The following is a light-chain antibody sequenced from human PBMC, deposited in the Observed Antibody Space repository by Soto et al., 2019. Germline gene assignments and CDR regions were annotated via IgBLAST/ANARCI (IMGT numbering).Light chain of an antibody. CDR1: QSVSSN. Sequence: EVVMTQSPATLSVFPGERVTLSCRASQSVSSNLAWYQQKPGQAPRLLIFGASTRATDIPARFSGSGSGTEFTLTISSLQSEDFAVYYCQQYNNWRTFGQGTKVDI. CDR2: GAS. V-gene: IGKV3-15*01. CDR3: QQYNNWRT. J-gene: IGKJ1*01.